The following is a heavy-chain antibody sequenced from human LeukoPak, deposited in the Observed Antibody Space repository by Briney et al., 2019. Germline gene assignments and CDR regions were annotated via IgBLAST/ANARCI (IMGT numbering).Heavy chain of an antibody. J-gene: IGHJ4*02. CDR2: IYYRGST. Sequence: PSETLSLTCTVSGGSISSSSYYWGWIRQPPGKGLEGIGSIYYRGSTYYNPSLKSRVTISGDTSKNQFSLKLSSVPAADTAVYYCARDSSGANYFDYWGQGNLVTVSS. CDR1: GGSISSSSYY. CDR3: ARDSSGANYFDY. V-gene: IGHV4-39*02. D-gene: IGHD5-12*01.